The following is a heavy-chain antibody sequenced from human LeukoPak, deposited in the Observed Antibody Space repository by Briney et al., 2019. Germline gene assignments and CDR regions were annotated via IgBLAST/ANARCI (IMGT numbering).Heavy chain of an antibody. Sequence: GGSLGLSCAASGFTFSSYDMSWVRQAPGKGLEWVSGITYSSGYTYYADSVKGRFTISSHDSQNTLYLQMNSLRAEDTAVYYCARGGDIPNLWGRGTLVTVSS. J-gene: IGHJ2*01. CDR1: GFTFSSYD. D-gene: IGHD5-12*01. V-gene: IGHV3-23*01. CDR3: ARGGDIPNL. CDR2: ITYSSGYT.